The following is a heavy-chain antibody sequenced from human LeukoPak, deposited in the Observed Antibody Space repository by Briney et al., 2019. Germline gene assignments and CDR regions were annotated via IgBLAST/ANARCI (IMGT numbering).Heavy chain of an antibody. V-gene: IGHV3-7*04. J-gene: IGHJ5*01. Sequence: GGSLRLSCAASGFTFSTYWMNWVRQAPGKGLEWVANIEKHGSEAYYVDSVNGRFTISRDNAKNSLYLQMNSLRAEDTAMYYCARGYSGFDSWGQGTLVTVSS. CDR2: IEKHGSEA. CDR3: ARGYSGFDS. D-gene: IGHD5-12*01. CDR1: GFTFSTYW.